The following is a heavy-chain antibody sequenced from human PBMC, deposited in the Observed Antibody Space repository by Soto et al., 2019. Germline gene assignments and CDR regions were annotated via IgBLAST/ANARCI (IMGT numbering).Heavy chain of an antibody. CDR1: GYTFTGYY. CDR2: INPNSGGT. V-gene: IGHV1-2*04. CDR3: AREVYDILAGGAFDI. Sequence: EASVKVSCKASGYTFTGYYMHWVRQAPGQGLEWMGWINPNSGGTNYAQKFQGWVTMTRDTSISTAYMELSRLRSDDTAVYYCAREVYDILAGGAFDIWGQGTMVTVS. D-gene: IGHD3-9*01. J-gene: IGHJ3*02.